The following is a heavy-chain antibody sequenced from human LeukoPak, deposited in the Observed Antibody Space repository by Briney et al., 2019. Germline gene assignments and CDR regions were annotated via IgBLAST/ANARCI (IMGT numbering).Heavy chain of an antibody. CDR2: IISDGSST. CDR1: GFTFSSYW. V-gene: IGHV3-74*01. D-gene: IGHD6-13*01. Sequence: GGSLRLSCAASGFTFSSYWMYWVRQAPGKGLVWVARIISDGSSTSYADSVKSRFTISRDNAKNTLYLQMNSLRPEDTAVYYCATIAAAGEYFDYWGQGTLVTVSS. CDR3: ATIAAAGEYFDY. J-gene: IGHJ4*02.